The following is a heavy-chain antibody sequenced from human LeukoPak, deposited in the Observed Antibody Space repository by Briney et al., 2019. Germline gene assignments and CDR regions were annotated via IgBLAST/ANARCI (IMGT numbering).Heavy chain of an antibody. Sequence: SETLSLTCTVSGGSISSYYWSWIRQPPGKGLEWIGYIYYSGSTNYNPSLKSRVTISVDTSKNQFSLKLSSVTAADTAVYYCARDGDDFWSIDPWGQGTLVTVSS. CDR1: GGSISSYY. D-gene: IGHD3-3*01. J-gene: IGHJ5*02. CDR2: IYYSGST. V-gene: IGHV4-59*01. CDR3: ARDGDDFWSIDP.